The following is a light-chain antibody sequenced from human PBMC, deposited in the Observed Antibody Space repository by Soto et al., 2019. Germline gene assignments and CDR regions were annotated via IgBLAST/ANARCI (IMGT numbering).Light chain of an antibody. CDR1: QSVTSTY. CDR2: GAS. J-gene: IGKJ1*01. Sequence: DIVLTQSPGTLSLSPGDSATLSCRDSQSVTSTYLGWYQQKTGQAPSLLIYGASSRATGIPDRLSGSGSGTDLNLTISRLEPEDFAVYYCQQYGSSPWTCGQGTKVDIK. CDR3: QQYGSSPWT. V-gene: IGKV3-20*01.